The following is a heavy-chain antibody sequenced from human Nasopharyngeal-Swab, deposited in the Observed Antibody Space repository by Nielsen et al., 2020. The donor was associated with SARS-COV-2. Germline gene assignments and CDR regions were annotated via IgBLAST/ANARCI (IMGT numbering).Heavy chain of an antibody. D-gene: IGHD6-13*01. Sequence: SETLSLTCTVSGGSISSYYWSWIRQPPGKGLEWIGYIYYSGSTNYNPSLKSRVTISVDTSKNQFSLKLSSVTAADTAVYYCARAYSSSWYPGYYYYGMDVWGQRTTVTVSS. J-gene: IGHJ6*02. V-gene: IGHV4-59*01. CDR3: ARAYSSSWYPGYYYYGMDV. CDR1: GGSISSYY. CDR2: IYYSGST.